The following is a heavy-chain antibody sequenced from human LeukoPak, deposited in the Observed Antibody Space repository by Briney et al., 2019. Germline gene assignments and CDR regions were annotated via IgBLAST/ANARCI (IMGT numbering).Heavy chain of an antibody. J-gene: IGHJ4*02. CDR2: ISSSSSTI. D-gene: IGHD1-26*01. CDR1: GLTFSSYS. Sequence: GGSLRLSCAASGLTFSSYSMNWVRQAPGKGLEWVSYISSSSSTIYYADSVKGRFTISRDNAKNSLYLQMNSLRAEDTAVYYCARDPQAPHYPSDYWGQGTLVTVSS. V-gene: IGHV3-48*01. CDR3: ARDPQAPHYPSDY.